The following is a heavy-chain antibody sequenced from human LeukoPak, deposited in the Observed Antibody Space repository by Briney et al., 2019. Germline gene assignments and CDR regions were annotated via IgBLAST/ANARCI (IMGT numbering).Heavy chain of an antibody. CDR2: VDHTGST. J-gene: IGHJ4*02. CDR3: ANTFRSGYDLGSWMEY. Sequence: PSETLSLTCIVSGGSISSSNYYWTWIRQPPGKGLEWIGYVDHTGSTNYNPSLKSRVTISGDTSKNQFSLKLSSVTAADTAVYYCANTFRSGYDLGSWMEYWGQGTLVSVSS. V-gene: IGHV4-61*01. D-gene: IGHD5-12*01. CDR1: GGSISSSNYY.